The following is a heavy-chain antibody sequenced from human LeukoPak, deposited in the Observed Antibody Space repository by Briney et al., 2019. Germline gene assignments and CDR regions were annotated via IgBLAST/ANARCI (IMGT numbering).Heavy chain of an antibody. D-gene: IGHD1-26*01. CDR1: GYTFTSYG. CDR3: ARRGSGSRNWFDP. Sequence: ASVKVSCKASGYTFTSYGISWVRQAPGQGLECMGWISAYNGNTNYAQKLQGRVTMTTDTSTSTAYKELRSLRSDDSAVYYCARRGSGSRNWFDPWGQGTLVTVSS. V-gene: IGHV1-18*01. CDR2: ISAYNGNT. J-gene: IGHJ5*02.